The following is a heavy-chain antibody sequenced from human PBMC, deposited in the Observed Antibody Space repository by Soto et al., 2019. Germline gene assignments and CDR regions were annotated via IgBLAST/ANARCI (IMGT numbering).Heavy chain of an antibody. CDR2: IWYDGSNK. CDR1: GFTFSSYG. V-gene: IGHV3-33*01. J-gene: IGHJ4*02. CDR3: ARLAAAGTFFDY. Sequence: GGSLRLSCAASGFTFSSYGMHWVRQAPGKGLEWVAVIWYDGSNKYYADSVKGRFTISRDNSKNTLYLQMNSLRAEDTAVYYCARLAAAGTFFDYWGQGTLVTVSS. D-gene: IGHD6-13*01.